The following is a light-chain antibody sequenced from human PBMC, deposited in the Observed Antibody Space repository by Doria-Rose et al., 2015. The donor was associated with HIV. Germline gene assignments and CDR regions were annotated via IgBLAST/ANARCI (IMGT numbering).Light chain of an antibody. CDR2: DGS. CDR3: HQYGTSWT. CDR1: QRVKSSY. J-gene: IGKJ1*01. V-gene: IGKV3-20*01. Sequence: EIVMTQSPGTLSLSPGERATLSCRASQRVKSSYLAWYQQKPGQAPRLLIYDGSTRATGIPDGFSASGSGTDFTLTINRLEPEDFALYYCHQYGTSWTFGQGTKVEI.